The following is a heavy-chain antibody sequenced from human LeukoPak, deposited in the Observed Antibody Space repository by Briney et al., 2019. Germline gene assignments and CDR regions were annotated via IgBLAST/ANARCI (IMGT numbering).Heavy chain of an antibody. CDR3: TTYHSGWSFKY. J-gene: IGHJ4*02. CDR2: IRSKANSYAT. Sequence: TGGSLRLSCAASGFTFSGSAIHWVRQASGKGLEWVGRIRSKANSYATSSAASVKGRFTISRDDSKNTVYLQMNSLKTEDTALYYCTTYHSGWSFKYWGQGTLVTVSA. D-gene: IGHD6-19*01. CDR1: GFTFSGSA. V-gene: IGHV3-73*01.